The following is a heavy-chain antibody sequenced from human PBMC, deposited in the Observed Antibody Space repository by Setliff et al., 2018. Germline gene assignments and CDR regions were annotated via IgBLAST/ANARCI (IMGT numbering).Heavy chain of an antibody. CDR2: IIPILGIA. V-gene: IGHV1-69*02. D-gene: IGHD3-10*01. Sequence: SVKVSCKASGGTFSSYTISWVRQAPGQGLEWMGRIIPILGIANYAQKFQGRVTITADKSTSTAYMELSSLRSEDTAVYYCARICCYYNSGSSPNWFDPWGQGTLVTVSS. J-gene: IGHJ5*02. CDR3: ARICCYYNSGSSPNWFDP. CDR1: GGTFSSYT.